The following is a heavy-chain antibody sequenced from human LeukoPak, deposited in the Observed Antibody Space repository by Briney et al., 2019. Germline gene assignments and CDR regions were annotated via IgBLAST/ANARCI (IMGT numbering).Heavy chain of an antibody. J-gene: IGHJ3*02. CDR2: IIPIFGTA. D-gene: IGHD2-15*01. Sequence: SVKVSCKASRGTFSSYAISWVRQAPGQGLEWMGGIIPIFGTANYAQKFQGRVTITADESTSTAYMELSSLRSEDTAVYYCARARGGIVVVNKGAFDIWGQRTMVTVSS. CDR1: RGTFSSYA. V-gene: IGHV1-69*13. CDR3: ARARGGIVVVNKGAFDI.